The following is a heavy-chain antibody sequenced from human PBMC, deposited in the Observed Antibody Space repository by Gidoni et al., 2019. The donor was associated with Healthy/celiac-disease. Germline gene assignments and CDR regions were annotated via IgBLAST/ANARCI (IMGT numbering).Heavy chain of an antibody. CDR3: ARYYSSSWYYFDY. J-gene: IGHJ4*02. Sequence: QLQLQESGPGLVKPPETLSLTCTVSGGSISSSSYYWGWIRQPPGKGLEWIGSIYYSGSTYYNPSLKSRVTISVDTSKNQFSLKLSSVTAADTAVYYCARYYSSSWYYFDYWGQGTLVTVSS. CDR2: IYYSGST. CDR1: GGSISSSSYY. V-gene: IGHV4-39*01. D-gene: IGHD6-13*01.